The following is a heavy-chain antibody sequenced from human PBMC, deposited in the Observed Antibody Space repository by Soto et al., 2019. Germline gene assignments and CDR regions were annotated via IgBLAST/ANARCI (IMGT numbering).Heavy chain of an antibody. V-gene: IGHV1-2*04. CDR3: ARGRQLWSDY. CDR2: INPNSGGT. Sequence: QVQLVQSGAEVKKPGASVKVSCKASGYTFTGYYMHWVRQAPGQGLEWMGWINPNSGGTNYAQKLQGWVTMTRDTSISTAYMELSRLRSDDTAVYYCARGRQLWSDYWGQGTLVTVSS. CDR1: GYTFTGYY. D-gene: IGHD5-18*01. J-gene: IGHJ4*02.